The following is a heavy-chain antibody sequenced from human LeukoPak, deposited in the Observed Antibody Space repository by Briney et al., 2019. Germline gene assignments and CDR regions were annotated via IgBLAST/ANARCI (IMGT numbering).Heavy chain of an antibody. J-gene: IGHJ6*03. CDR3: AKGGAATMRDGYNYYYYYMEV. CDR1: GITFSSHA. Sequence: GGSLRLSCAASGITFSSHAMSWVRQAPGKGLEWVSLISGSGGHTYYGDSVKGRFTISRDNSTSRLCLQMNSLRPEDTAVYYCAKGGAATMRDGYNYYYYYMEVWGRGTTVTVSS. D-gene: IGHD5-24*01. V-gene: IGHV3-23*01. CDR2: ISGSGGHT.